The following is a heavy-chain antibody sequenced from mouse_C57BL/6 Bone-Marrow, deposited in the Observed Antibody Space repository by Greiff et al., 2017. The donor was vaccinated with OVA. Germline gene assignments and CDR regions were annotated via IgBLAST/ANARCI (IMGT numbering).Heavy chain of an antibody. J-gene: IGHJ3*01. CDR3: ARGVYGSSPFAY. D-gene: IGHD1-1*01. Sequence: QVQLQQSGPELVKPGASVKISCKASGYAFSSSWMNWVKQRPGKGLEWIGRIYPGDGDTNYNGKFKGKATLTADKSSSTAYMQLSSLTSEDSAVYVCARGVYGSSPFAYWGQGTLVTVSA. CDR1: GYAFSSSW. CDR2: IYPGDGDT. V-gene: IGHV1-82*01.